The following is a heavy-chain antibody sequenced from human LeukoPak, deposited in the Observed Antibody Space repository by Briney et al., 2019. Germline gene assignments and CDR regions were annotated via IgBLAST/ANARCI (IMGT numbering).Heavy chain of an antibody. J-gene: IGHJ4*02. V-gene: IGHV1-3*01. CDR2: INGGSGNT. CDR3: ANPRYDSSGYYYVD. D-gene: IGHD3-22*01. CDR1: GYTFTDYT. Sequence: ASVKVSCKAPGYTFTDYTMHWLRQATGQRLDWMGWINGGSGNTKYSPEFQGRVTITRDTSASTAYMELSSLRSEDTAVYYCANPRYDSSGYYYVDWGQGTLVTVSS.